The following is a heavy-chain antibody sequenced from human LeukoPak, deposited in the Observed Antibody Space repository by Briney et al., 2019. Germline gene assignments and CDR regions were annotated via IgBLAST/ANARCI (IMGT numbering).Heavy chain of an antibody. V-gene: IGHV3-7*03. CDR1: GFTFSSYA. Sequence: PRGSLRLSCAASGFTFSSYAMSWVRQTPGKGLEWVANIKEDGSEKYYVDSVKGRFTISRDNARNSLYLQMNSLRVEDTAVYYCARAMDFWGQGTLVTVSS. CDR3: ARAMDF. J-gene: IGHJ4*02. CDR2: IKEDGSEK.